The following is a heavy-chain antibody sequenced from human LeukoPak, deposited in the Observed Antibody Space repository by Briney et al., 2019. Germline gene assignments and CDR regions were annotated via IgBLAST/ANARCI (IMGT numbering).Heavy chain of an antibody. D-gene: IGHD6-6*01. Sequence: PSETLSLTCTVSGGSISSSSYYWGWIRQPPGKGLEWIGSIYYSGSTYYNPSLKSRVTISVDTSKNQFSLKLSSVTAADTAVYYCARGGIAARVVRWFDPWGQGTLVTVSS. CDR1: GGSISSSSYY. CDR3: ARGGIAARVVRWFDP. V-gene: IGHV4-39*01. CDR2: IYYSGST. J-gene: IGHJ5*02.